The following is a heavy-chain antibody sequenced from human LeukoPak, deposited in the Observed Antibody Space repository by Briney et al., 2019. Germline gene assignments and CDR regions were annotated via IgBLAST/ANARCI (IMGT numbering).Heavy chain of an antibody. CDR3: ARDLSSSGWFDS. V-gene: IGHV3-53*01. Sequence: GGSLRLSCAASGFTVSSNYMSWVRQAPGKGLEWVSVIYSGGTTYYADSVKGRFTISRDNYKNTLYLQMNSLRAEDTAVYYCARDLSSSGWFDSRGQGTLVTVSS. J-gene: IGHJ5*01. CDR1: GFTVSSNY. D-gene: IGHD6-19*01. CDR2: IYSGGTT.